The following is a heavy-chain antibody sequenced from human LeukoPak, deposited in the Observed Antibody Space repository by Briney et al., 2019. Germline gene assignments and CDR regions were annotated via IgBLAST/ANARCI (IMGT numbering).Heavy chain of an antibody. Sequence: GGSLRLSCAASGFTFSDHYMDWVRQAPGKGLEWVGRTKNKANNYNTEYAASVKGRFTISRDDSKNSLYLQMNSLETEDTAVYYCARVARFDSIDYWGQGTLVTVSS. CDR3: ARVARFDSIDY. J-gene: IGHJ4*02. V-gene: IGHV3-72*01. D-gene: IGHD3-9*01. CDR2: TKNKANNYNT. CDR1: GFTFSDHY.